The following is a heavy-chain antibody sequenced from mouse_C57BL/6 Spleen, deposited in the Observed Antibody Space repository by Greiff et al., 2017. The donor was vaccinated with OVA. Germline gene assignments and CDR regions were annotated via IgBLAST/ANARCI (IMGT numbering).Heavy chain of an antibody. Sequence: QVQLKQPGAELVRPGSSVKLSCKASGYTFTSYWMHWVKQRPIQGLEWIGNIDPSDSETHYNQKFKDKATLTVDKSSSTAYMQLSSLTSEDSAVYYCARRGALTRYFDYWGQGTTLTVSS. CDR1: GYTFTSYW. J-gene: IGHJ2*01. CDR3: ARRGALTRYFDY. V-gene: IGHV1-52*01. D-gene: IGHD3-1*01. CDR2: IDPSDSET.